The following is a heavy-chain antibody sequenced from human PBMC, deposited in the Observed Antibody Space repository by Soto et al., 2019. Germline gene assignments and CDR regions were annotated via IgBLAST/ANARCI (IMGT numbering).Heavy chain of an antibody. CDR1: GFTFSSYA. V-gene: IGHV3-23*01. CDR2: ISGSGGST. Sequence: EVQLLESGGGLVQPGGSLRLSCAASGFTFSSYAMSWVRQAPGKGLEWVSAISGSGGSTYYADSVKGRFTISRDNSKNTLYLQMNSLRAEDTAVYYCAKRKDIVVVVAANWFDPWGQGTLVTVSS. CDR3: AKRKDIVVVVAANWFDP. J-gene: IGHJ5*02. D-gene: IGHD2-15*01.